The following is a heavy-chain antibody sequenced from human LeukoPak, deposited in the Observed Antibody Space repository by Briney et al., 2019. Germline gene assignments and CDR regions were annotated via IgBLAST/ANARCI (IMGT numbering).Heavy chain of an antibody. CDR1: GFTFDDYA. CDR2: ISWNGGST. Sequence: PGGSLRLSCAASGFTFDDYAMHWVRQAPGKGLEWVSGISWNGGSTGYADSVKGRFTISRDNAKNSLYLQMNSLRAEDTALYYCARMMRTGRDPGTSHFDYWGQGTLVTVSS. J-gene: IGHJ4*02. V-gene: IGHV3-20*04. D-gene: IGHD1-1*01. CDR3: ARMMRTGRDPGTSHFDY.